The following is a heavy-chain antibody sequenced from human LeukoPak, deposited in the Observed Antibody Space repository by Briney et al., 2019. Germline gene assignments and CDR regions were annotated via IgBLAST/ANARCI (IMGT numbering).Heavy chain of an antibody. CDR3: AKGIGYCWNTGCYTSHRIDT. V-gene: IGHV3-30*02. D-gene: IGHD2-2*02. CDR2: IRYDGGDK. Sequence: GGSLRLSRAASGFTFISYATRWVRQAPGKGLEWVALIRYDGGDKYYADSVKGRFTVSIDNSKNTLYLQMNSLRAEDTAVYYCAKGIGYCWNTGCYTSHRIDTWGQGTMVTVSS. CDR1: GFTFISYA. J-gene: IGHJ3*02.